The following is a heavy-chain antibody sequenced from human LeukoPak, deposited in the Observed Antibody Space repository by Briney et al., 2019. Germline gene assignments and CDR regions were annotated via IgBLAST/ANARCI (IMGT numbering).Heavy chain of an antibody. CDR2: ISYDGSNK. D-gene: IGHD3-16*02. CDR3: ANYDYVWGSYRRHYFDY. J-gene: IGHJ4*02. Sequence: GGSLRLSCAASGFTFSSYAMHWVRRAPGKGLEWVAVISYDGSNKYYADSVKGRFTISRDNSKNTLYLQMNSLRAEDTAVYYCANYDYVWGSYRRHYFDYWGQGTLVTVSS. V-gene: IGHV3-30-3*01. CDR1: GFTFSSYA.